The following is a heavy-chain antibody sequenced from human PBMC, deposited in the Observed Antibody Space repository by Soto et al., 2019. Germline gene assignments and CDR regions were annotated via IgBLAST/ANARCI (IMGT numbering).Heavy chain of an antibody. CDR1: GYTLTELS. CDR2: FDPEDGET. CDR3: ATGLFEVVPAAPDSFDY. V-gene: IGHV1-24*01. D-gene: IGHD2-2*01. J-gene: IGHJ4*02. Sequence: ASVKVSCKVSGYTLTELSMHWVRQAPGKGLEWMGGFDPEDGETIYAQKFQGRVTMTEDTSTDTAYMELSSLRSEDTAVYYCATGLFEVVPAAPDSFDYWAQGTLVTVSS.